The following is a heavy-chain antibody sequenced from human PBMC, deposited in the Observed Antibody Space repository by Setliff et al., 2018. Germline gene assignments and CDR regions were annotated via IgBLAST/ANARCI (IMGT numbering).Heavy chain of an antibody. CDR2: INAGNGNT. J-gene: IGHJ3*02. CDR1: GYTFTSYA. V-gene: IGHV1-3*01. D-gene: IGHD5-18*01. Sequence: GASVKVSCKASGYTFTSYAMHWVRQAPGQRLEWMGWINAGNGNTKYSQKFQGRVTITRDTSASTAYMGLSSLRSEDTAVYYCVRDSYTAMVADAFDIWGQGTMVTVSS. CDR3: VRDSYTAMVADAFDI.